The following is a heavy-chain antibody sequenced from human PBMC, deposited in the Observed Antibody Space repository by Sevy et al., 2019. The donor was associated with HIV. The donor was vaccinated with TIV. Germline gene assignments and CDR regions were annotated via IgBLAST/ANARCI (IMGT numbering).Heavy chain of an antibody. V-gene: IGHV3-23*01. J-gene: IGHJ4*02. D-gene: IGHD2-15*01. CDR3: AKGYCSGGSCYHFDY. Sequence: GGSLRLSCAASGFTFSSYAMSWVRQAPGKGLEWVSAISGSGGSTYYADSVKGRFTISRDNSKNTLYLQMNSLRAEGTAVYYCAKGYCSGGSCYHFDYWGQGTLVTVSS. CDR2: ISGSGGST. CDR1: GFTFSSYA.